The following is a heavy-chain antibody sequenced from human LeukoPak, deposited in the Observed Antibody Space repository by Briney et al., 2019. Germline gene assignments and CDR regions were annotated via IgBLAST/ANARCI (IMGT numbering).Heavy chain of an antibody. Sequence: GGSLRLSCAASGGTFSSYSMNWVRQAPGKGLEWVSSISSSSSYIYYADSVKGRFTISRDNAKNSRYLQMNSLRAEDTAVYYCARKPSSGWYAGSVAGGDYWGQGTLVTVSS. CDR1: GGTFSSYS. D-gene: IGHD6-19*01. V-gene: IGHV3-21*01. J-gene: IGHJ4*02. CDR3: ARKPSSGWYAGSVAGGDY. CDR2: ISSSSSYI.